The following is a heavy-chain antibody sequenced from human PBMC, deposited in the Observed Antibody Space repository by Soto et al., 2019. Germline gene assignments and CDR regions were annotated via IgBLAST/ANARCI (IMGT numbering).Heavy chain of an antibody. CDR3: ARLHGYCISSSCHGHYAMDV. D-gene: IGHD2-2*01. V-gene: IGHV4-30-4*01. CDR2: IYYSGST. J-gene: IGHJ6*02. CDR1: GGSISSGDYY. Sequence: SETLSLTCTVSGGSISSGDYYWSWIRQPPGKGLEWIGYIYYSGSTYYNPSLKSRVTISVDTSKNQFSLKLSSVTAADTAVYYCARLHGYCISSSCHGHYAMDVWGQGTTVTVS.